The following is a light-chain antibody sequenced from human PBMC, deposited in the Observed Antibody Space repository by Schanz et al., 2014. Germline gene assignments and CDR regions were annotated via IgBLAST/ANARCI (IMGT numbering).Light chain of an antibody. V-gene: IGKV3-15*01. CDR2: DTS. CDR3: QQYNNWPPWT. J-gene: IGKJ1*01. CDR1: QSVSSGY. Sequence: EIVMTQSPATLSVSPGEGATLSCRASQSVSSGYLAWYQQKSGQAPRLLIYDTSTRPTGIPARFSGSGSGTEFTLTISGLQSEDFAVYYCQQYNNWPPWTFGQGTRVEVK.